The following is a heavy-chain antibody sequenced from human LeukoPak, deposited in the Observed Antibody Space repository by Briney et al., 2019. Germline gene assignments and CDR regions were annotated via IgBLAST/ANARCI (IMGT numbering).Heavy chain of an antibody. CDR1: GGSISSSDYY. J-gene: IGHJ4*02. V-gene: IGHV4-30-4*08. D-gene: IGHD3-22*01. CDR2: IYYSGST. Sequence: SQTLSLTCTVSGGSISSSDYYWSWIRQPPGKGLEWIGYIYYSGSTYYNPSLKSRVTISVDTSKNQFSLKLSSVTAADTAVYYCARAEGIVVVIRYWGQGTLVTVSS. CDR3: ARAEGIVVVIRY.